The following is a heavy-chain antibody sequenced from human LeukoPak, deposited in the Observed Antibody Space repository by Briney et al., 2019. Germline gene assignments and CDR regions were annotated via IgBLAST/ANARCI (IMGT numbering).Heavy chain of an antibody. CDR2: ISSSSSYI. Sequence: PGGSLRLSCTASGFTLSFYSRSWGSQAPGKGLEWVSTISSSSSYIYYGDSVKGRFTISRDNAKNSLYLQMNILRAEDTAVYYCASAPYDSPGYDTPMVSDIWGQGTMVTVSS. CDR1: GFTLSFYS. D-gene: IGHD3-22*01. V-gene: IGHV3-21*01. J-gene: IGHJ3*02. CDR3: ASAPYDSPGYDTPMVSDI.